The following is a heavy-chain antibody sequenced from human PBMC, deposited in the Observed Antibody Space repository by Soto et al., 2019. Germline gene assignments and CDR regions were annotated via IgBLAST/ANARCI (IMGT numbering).Heavy chain of an antibody. CDR1: GGSISSYY. CDR2: IYTSGST. Sequence: SETLSLTCTVSGGSISSYYWSWIRQPAGKGLEWIGRIYTSGSTNYNPSLKSRVTMSVDTSKNQFSLKLSSVTAADTAVYYCARDWGIAVAGTRGYYYGMDVWGQGTTVTVS. D-gene: IGHD6-19*01. V-gene: IGHV4-4*07. J-gene: IGHJ6*02. CDR3: ARDWGIAVAGTRGYYYGMDV.